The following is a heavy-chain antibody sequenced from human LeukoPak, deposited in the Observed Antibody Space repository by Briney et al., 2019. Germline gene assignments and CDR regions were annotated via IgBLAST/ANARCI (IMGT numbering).Heavy chain of an antibody. D-gene: IGHD3-3*01. CDR1: GFTFSSYG. J-gene: IGHJ4*02. V-gene: IGHV3-30*02. CDR3: AKDAYYDFWSGYSTRTYYFDY. Sequence: GGSLRLSCAASGFTFSSYGMHWVRQAPGKGLEWVAFIRYDGSNKYYADSVKGRFTISRDNSKNTLYLQMNSLRAEDTAVYYCAKDAYYDFWSGYSTRTYYFDYWGQGTLVTVSS. CDR2: IRYDGSNK.